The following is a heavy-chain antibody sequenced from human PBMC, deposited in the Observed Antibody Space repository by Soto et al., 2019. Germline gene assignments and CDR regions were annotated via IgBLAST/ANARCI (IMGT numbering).Heavy chain of an antibody. Sequence: GGPLRLSCAASGFTFSSYWMSWVRQAPGKGLEWVANIKQDGSEKYYVDSVKGRFTISRDNAKNSLYLQMNSLRAEDTAVYYCARDPWPYDYSNYDVGSGPLDYWGQGTLVIVSS. CDR3: ARDPWPYDYSNYDVGSGPLDY. CDR1: GFTFSSYW. CDR2: IKQDGSEK. D-gene: IGHD4-4*01. V-gene: IGHV3-7*01. J-gene: IGHJ4*02.